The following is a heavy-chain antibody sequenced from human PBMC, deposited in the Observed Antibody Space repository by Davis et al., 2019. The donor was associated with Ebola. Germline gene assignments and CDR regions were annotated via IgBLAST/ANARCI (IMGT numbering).Heavy chain of an antibody. CDR1: GFTFSDYY. Sequence: GESLKISCAASGFTFSDYYMSWIRQAPGKGLEWVSTISGTSTYTYYADSVKGRFTISRDNSKNTLYLQVNSPRAEDTALYYCARLACTSSSCYTGNYYYYYGVDVWGQGTTVTVSS. CDR3: ARLACTSSSCYTGNYYYYYGVDV. D-gene: IGHD2-2*02. V-gene: IGHV3-11*03. CDR2: ISGTSTYT. J-gene: IGHJ6*02.